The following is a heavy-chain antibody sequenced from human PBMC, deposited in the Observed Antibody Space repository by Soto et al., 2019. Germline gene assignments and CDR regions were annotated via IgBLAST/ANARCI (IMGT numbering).Heavy chain of an antibody. Sequence: QVQLQQSGPGLVKPSQTLSLTCAISGDSVSTNTATWGWIRQSPSRGLEWLGRTYYRSKWETEYAVSVKGRITINPDTSNTQFSLQLNSVTPDDTAVYYCARLIGNSWLDSWGQGTLVTVSS. D-gene: IGHD2-8*01. CDR2: TYYRSKWET. V-gene: IGHV6-1*01. CDR3: ARLIGNSWLDS. J-gene: IGHJ5*01. CDR1: GDSVSTNTAT.